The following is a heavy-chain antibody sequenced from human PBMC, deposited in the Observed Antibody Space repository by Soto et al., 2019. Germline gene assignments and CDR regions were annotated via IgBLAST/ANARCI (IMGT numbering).Heavy chain of an antibody. CDR1: GYTFTSYA. CDR2: INAGNGNT. D-gene: IGHD5-18*01. V-gene: IGHV1-3*01. CDR3: ARGPRYSYPSSPFDY. J-gene: IGHJ4*02. Sequence: ASVKVSCKASGYTFTSYAMHWVRQAPGQRLEWMGWINAGNGNTKYSQKFQGRVTITRDTSASTAYMELSSLRSEDTAVYYRARGPRYSYPSSPFDYWGQGTLVTVSS.